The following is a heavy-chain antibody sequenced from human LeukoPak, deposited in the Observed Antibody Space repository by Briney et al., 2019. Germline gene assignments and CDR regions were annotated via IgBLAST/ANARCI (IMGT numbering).Heavy chain of an antibody. CDR1: GFTFSDYY. V-gene: IGHV3-11*01. CDR2: ISSSGSTI. Sequence: GGSLRLSCAASGFTFSDYYMSWIRQAPGKGLEGVSYISSSGSTIYYADSVKGGFTISRDNAKNSLYLQMNSLRAEDTAVYYCARGAGRTYYYDSSGYYYWGQGTLVTVSS. D-gene: IGHD3-22*01. CDR3: ARGAGRTYYYDSSGYYY. J-gene: IGHJ4*02.